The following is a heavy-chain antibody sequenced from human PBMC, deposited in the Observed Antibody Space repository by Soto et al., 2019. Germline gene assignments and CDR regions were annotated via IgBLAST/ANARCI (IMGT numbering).Heavy chain of an antibody. CDR3: ARQNYYSCMDV. J-gene: IGHJ6*02. V-gene: IGHV1-18*01. Sequence: QVQLVQSGAEVKKPGASVKVSCKASGYTFTSYFITWVRQAPGQGLEWMGWISAYNGNTNYAQMLQGRVTMTTDTSPATAYMEMRSLGSDDTAVYYCARQNYYSCMDVWGQGTTVTVSS. CDR1: GYTFTSYF. CDR2: ISAYNGNT.